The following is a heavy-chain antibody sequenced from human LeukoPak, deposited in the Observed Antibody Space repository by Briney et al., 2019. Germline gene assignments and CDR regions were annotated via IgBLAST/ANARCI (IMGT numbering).Heavy chain of an antibody. CDR3: ARESSSWPRPLDY. V-gene: IGHV3-20*01. J-gene: IGHJ4*02. D-gene: IGHD6-13*01. CDR1: GFTFDDYG. CDR2: INWNGGST. Sequence: PGGSLRLSCAASGFTFDDYGMSWVRHAPGKGLEGVSGINWNGGSTGYADSVKGRFTISRDNAKNSLYLQMNSLRAEDTALYHCARESSSWPRPLDYWGQGTLVTVSS.